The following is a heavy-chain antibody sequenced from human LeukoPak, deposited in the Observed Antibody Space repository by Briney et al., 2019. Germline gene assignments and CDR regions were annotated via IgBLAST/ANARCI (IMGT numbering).Heavy chain of an antibody. V-gene: IGHV3-33*01. CDR2: IWYDGSNK. Sequence: GRSLRLSCAASGFTFSSYGMHWVRQAPGKGLEWVAVIWYDGSNKYYADSVKGRFTISGDNSKNTLYLQMNSLRAEDTAVYYCARDQVGATPNYYGMDVWGQGTTVTVSS. J-gene: IGHJ6*02. D-gene: IGHD1-26*01. CDR3: ARDQVGATPNYYGMDV. CDR1: GFTFSSYG.